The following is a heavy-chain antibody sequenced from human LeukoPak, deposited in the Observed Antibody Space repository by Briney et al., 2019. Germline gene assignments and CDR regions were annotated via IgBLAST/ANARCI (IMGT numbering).Heavy chain of an antibody. CDR2: IIPIFGTA. CDR1: GGTFSSSA. Sequence: SVKVSCKASGGTFSSSAISWVRQAPGQGLEWMGEIIPIFGTADYAQKFQCRVTITADESTSTAYMDLSSPRSEDTAVYYCARDSRHFIRGAKIGYYFDYWGQGTLVTVSS. J-gene: IGHJ4*02. D-gene: IGHD3-10*01. V-gene: IGHV1-69*13. CDR3: ARDSRHFIRGAKIGYYFDY.